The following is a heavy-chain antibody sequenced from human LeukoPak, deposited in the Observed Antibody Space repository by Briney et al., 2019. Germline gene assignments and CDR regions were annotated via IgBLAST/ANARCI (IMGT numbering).Heavy chain of an antibody. CDR3: ARYGGFWSGGENY. Sequence: SGTLSLTCAVSGGSISSSNWWSWVRQPPGKGLEWIGEIYHSGSTNYNPSLKNRVTISVDKSKNQFSLKLSSVTAADTAVYYCARYGGFWSGGENYWGQGTLVTVSS. V-gene: IGHV4-4*02. D-gene: IGHD3-3*01. J-gene: IGHJ4*02. CDR2: IYHSGST. CDR1: GGSISSSNW.